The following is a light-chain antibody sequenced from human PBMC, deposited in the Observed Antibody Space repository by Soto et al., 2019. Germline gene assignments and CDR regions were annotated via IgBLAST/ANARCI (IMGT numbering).Light chain of an antibody. CDR3: QTWDTGIRVV. Sequence: QLVLTQSPSASASLGASVKLTCTLSSGHSSYAIAWHQQQPEKGPRYLMKLNIDGSHSKGDGIPDRFSGSSSGAECYLTISSLQSEDEADYYCQTWDTGIRVVFGGGTKLTVL. CDR1: SGHSSYA. CDR2: LNIDGSH. V-gene: IGLV4-69*01. J-gene: IGLJ2*01.